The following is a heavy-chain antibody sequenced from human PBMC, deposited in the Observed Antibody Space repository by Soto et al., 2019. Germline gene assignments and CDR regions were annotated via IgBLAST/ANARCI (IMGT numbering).Heavy chain of an antibody. D-gene: IGHD3-3*01. CDR3: AGDDDFWSGYYHWFDP. J-gene: IGHJ5*02. CDR1: GYTFSSYT. Sequence: QVQLVQSGAEVKKPGASVKVSCKASGYTFSSYTMHWVRQAPGQRLEWMGWINAGNGNTKYSQKFQGRVTITNDTTPSTAYMELSSLRSEGTAVYYCAGDDDFWSGYYHWFDPWGQGTLVTVSP. V-gene: IGHV1-3*01. CDR2: INAGNGNT.